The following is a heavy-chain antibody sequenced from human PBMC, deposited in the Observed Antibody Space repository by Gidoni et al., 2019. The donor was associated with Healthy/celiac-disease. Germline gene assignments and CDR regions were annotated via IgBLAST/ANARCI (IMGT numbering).Heavy chain of an antibody. J-gene: IGHJ3*02. CDR1: GSTFGDYA. Sequence: EVQLVASGGGLVKPGRSLRLSGTASGSTFGDYAMSWFGQAPGKGLEWVGFIRSKAYGGTTEYAASVKGRFTISREDSKSIAYLQMNSLKTDDTAVYYCTRGNIWSGYYNPNGYEAFDIWGQGTMVTVSS. V-gene: IGHV3-49*05. CDR3: TRGNIWSGYYNPNGYEAFDI. D-gene: IGHD3-3*01. CDR2: IRSKAYGGTT.